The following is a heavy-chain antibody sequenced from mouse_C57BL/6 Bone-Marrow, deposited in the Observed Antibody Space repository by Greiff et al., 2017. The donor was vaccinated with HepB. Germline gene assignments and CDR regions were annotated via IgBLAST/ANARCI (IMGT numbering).Heavy chain of an antibody. CDR2: IYPGGGYT. Sequence: VQLQQSGAELVRPGTSVKMSCKASGYTFTNYWIGWAKQRPGHGLEWIGDIYPGGGYTNYNEKFKGKATLTAYKSSSTAYMQISSLTSEDSAIYSCAGRWDFDYWGQGTTLTVSA. D-gene: IGHD2-3*01. CDR3: AGRWDFDY. J-gene: IGHJ2*01. V-gene: IGHV1-63*01. CDR1: GYTFTNYW.